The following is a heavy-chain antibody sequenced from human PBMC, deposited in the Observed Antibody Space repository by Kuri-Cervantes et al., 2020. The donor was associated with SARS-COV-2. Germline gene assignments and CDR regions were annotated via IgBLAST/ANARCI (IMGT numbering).Heavy chain of an antibody. CDR1: GFPVSDYR. J-gene: IGHJ4*02. D-gene: IGHD3-22*01. Sequence: GESLKISCAASGFPVSDYRMNWIRQSPGKGLEWVSCIDGYSPYIHYADSVKGRFTISRDNAKSSVFLQMNSLRAEDTAVYYCTTSMIVSAAHYFDYWGQGILVTVSS. CDR2: IDGYSPYI. CDR3: TTSMIVSAAHYFDY. V-gene: IGHV3-21*01.